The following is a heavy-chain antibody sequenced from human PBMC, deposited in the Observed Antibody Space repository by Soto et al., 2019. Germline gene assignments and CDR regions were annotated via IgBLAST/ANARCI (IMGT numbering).Heavy chain of an antibody. Sequence: GTLDLTCSVYRWSFSGYFWGVIRQPPGKGLEWIGEINHSGSTNYNPSLKSRVTISVDTSKNHFSLKLSSVTASDTAMYCCARGNFIANFDYWGQATLATVPS. CDR1: RWSFSGYF. J-gene: IGHJ4*02. CDR2: INHSGST. CDR3: ARGNFIANFDY. V-gene: IGHV4-34*01. D-gene: IGHD6-13*01.